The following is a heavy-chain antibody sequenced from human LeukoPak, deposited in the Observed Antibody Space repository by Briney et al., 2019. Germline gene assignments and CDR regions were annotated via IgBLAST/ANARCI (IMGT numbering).Heavy chain of an antibody. Sequence: GGSLRLSCAAFGIAFSSYAMHWVRQAPGKGLEWVAVISFEGSNKYYADSVKGRSTNSRDNSTHTPYLQMTSLRAEDTAVYDCALIRGTSSIDYWGQGTLVTVSS. D-gene: IGHD2-2*01. CDR1: GIAFSSYA. CDR3: ALIRGTSSIDY. J-gene: IGHJ4*02. CDR2: ISFEGSNK. V-gene: IGHV3-30*04.